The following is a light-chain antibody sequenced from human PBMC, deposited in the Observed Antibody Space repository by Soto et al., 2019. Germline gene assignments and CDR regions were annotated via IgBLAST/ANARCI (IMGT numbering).Light chain of an antibody. V-gene: IGKV3-20*01. J-gene: IGKJ1*01. Sequence: EIVLTQSPGTLSLSPGERATLSYRASQSVSRSYLAWYQQKPGQAPRLLIYGASSRATGIPDRFSGSGSGTDFTLTISRLEPEDFAVYYCQQYGSSPETFGQGTKVEIK. CDR2: GAS. CDR1: QSVSRSY. CDR3: QQYGSSPET.